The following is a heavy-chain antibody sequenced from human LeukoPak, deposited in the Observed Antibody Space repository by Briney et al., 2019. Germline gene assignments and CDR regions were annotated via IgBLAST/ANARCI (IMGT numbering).Heavy chain of an antibody. J-gene: IGHJ4*02. Sequence: SETLSLTCAVYGGSFSGYPWSWIRQPPGKGLEWIGEINHSGSTNYNPSLESRVTISVDTSKNQFSLKLSSVTAADTAVYYCARDGNYYDSSGPFDYWGQGTLVTVSS. V-gene: IGHV4-34*01. CDR2: INHSGST. CDR1: GGSFSGYP. D-gene: IGHD3-22*01. CDR3: ARDGNYYDSSGPFDY.